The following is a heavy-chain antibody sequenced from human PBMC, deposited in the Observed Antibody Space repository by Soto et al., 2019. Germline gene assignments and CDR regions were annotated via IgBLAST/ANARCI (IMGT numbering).Heavy chain of an antibody. J-gene: IGHJ4*01. D-gene: IGHD3-22*01. CDR3: ARVFHDNSGYYYDY. Sequence: EVQLVESGEALVQPGGSLRLSCAASGFTFSNYGMHWVRQAPGKGLEYVSAISPNGGRTYYADSVKGRFTISRDNSKNTMYLQMGSLRAEDMAVYWCARVFHDNSGYYYDYWGHGTLVTVSS. CDR2: ISPNGGRT. CDR1: GFTFSNYG. V-gene: IGHV3-64*02.